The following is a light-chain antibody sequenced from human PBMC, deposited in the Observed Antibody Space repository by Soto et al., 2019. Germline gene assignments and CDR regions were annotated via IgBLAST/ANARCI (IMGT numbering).Light chain of an antibody. CDR2: GAS. J-gene: IGKJ4*01. CDR3: QQFSSYPLT. CDR1: QSVSSN. V-gene: IGKV3-15*01. Sequence: EIVLTQSPATLSVSPGERATLSCGASQSVSSNLAWYQQKPGQAPRLLIYGASTRATGIPARFSGSGSGTDFTLTISRLEPEDFAVYYCQQFSSYPLTFGQGTKVDI.